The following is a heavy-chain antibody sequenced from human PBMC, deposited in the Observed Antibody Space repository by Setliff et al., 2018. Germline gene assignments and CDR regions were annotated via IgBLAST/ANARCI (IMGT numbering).Heavy chain of an antibody. J-gene: IGHJ6*03. CDR2: IYYAGST. V-gene: IGHV4-59*08. D-gene: IGHD4-4*01. Sequence: LSLTCTVSGGSISSYYWSWIRQPPGKGLEWIGCIYYAGSTNYNPSLKSRVTISVDTSKNQFSLKLSSVTAADTAVYYCARADSNTYYYYYYMDVWGKGTTGTSP. CDR3: ARADSNTYYYYYYMDV. CDR1: GGSISSYY.